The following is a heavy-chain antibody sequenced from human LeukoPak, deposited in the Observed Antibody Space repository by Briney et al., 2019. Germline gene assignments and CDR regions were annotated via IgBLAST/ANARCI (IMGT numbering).Heavy chain of an antibody. CDR3: AAAVNTGRAEHY. D-gene: IGHD4-17*01. CDR1: GFTFSSYA. V-gene: IGHV3-23*01. J-gene: IGHJ4*02. Sequence: GGSLRLSCAASGFTFSSYAMTWVRQAPGKGLEWVSSINNSGTDTYYEDSVKGRFTISRDNSKNTLFLHINSLSAEDTAVYYRAAAVNTGRAEHYWGQGTLVTVSS. CDR2: INNSGTDT.